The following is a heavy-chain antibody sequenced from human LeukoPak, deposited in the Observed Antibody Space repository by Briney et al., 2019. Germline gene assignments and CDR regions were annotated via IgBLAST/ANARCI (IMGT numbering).Heavy chain of an antibody. CDR2: IYYSGST. CDR1: DGSISSYY. CDR3: ARAQYCSGGSCYSGRVWFDP. J-gene: IGHJ5*02. D-gene: IGHD2-15*01. Sequence: SETLSLTCTVSDGSISSYYWSWIRQPPGKGLGWIGYIYYSGSTNYYPALKSRVTISVDTSKNQFSLKLSSVTAADAAVYYCARAQYCSGGSCYSGRVWFDPWGQETLVTVCS. V-gene: IGHV4-59*01.